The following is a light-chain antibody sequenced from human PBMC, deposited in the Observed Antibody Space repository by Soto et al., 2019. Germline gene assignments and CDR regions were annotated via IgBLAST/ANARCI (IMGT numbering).Light chain of an antibody. CDR1: SSNIGTNY. J-gene: IGLJ1*01. CDR3: AAWDDRLRGLYV. V-gene: IGLV1-47*01. Sequence: QSVLTQPPSASGTHGQRVTISCSGSSSNIGTNYVYWYQQLPGTAPKLPIYRNNQRPSGVPDRFAGSKSGTSASLAISGLRYEDEADYYCAAWDDRLRGLYVFGIGTKLTVL. CDR2: RNN.